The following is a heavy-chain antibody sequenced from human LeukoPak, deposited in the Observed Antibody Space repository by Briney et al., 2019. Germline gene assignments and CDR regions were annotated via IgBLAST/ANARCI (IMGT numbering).Heavy chain of an antibody. J-gene: IGHJ5*02. D-gene: IGHD3-10*01. CDR1: GGSISSYY. V-gene: IGHV4-59*01. CDR3: ARGGYYGSGNDFRFDP. CDR2: IYYSGST. Sequence: SETLSLTCTVSGGSISSYYWSWIRQPPGKGLEWIGYIYYSGSTNYNPSLKSRVTISVDTSKDQFSLKLTSVTAADTAVYFCARGGYYGSGNDFRFDPWGQGTLVTVSS.